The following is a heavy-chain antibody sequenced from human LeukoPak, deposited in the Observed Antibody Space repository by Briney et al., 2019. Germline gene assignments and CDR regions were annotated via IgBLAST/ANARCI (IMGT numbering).Heavy chain of an antibody. Sequence: GGSLRLSCAASGFTFTDHYMDWVRQAPGKGLEWIGRITNTPNNYASQYAASVRGRFTISRGDSKSSLFLQMNSLKTEDTAIYFCARDTATALDYWGQGTLVTVSS. CDR3: ARDTATALDY. V-gene: IGHV3-72*01. J-gene: IGHJ4*02. CDR2: ITNTPNNYAS. D-gene: IGHD6-13*01. CDR1: GFTFTDHY.